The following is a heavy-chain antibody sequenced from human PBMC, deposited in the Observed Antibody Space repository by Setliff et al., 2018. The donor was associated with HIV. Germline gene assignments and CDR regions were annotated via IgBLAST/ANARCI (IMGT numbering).Heavy chain of an antibody. CDR3: ARGCNGGNCYHGSGWFDP. J-gene: IGHJ5*02. CDR1: GYTFTNYD. V-gene: IGHV7-4-1*02. D-gene: IGHD2-15*01. Sequence: GASVKVSCKASGYTFTNYDINWVRQATGQGLEWMGWMNPNSGNTGYAQGFTGRFVFSLDTSVSTAYLQISSLKAEDTAMYYCARGCNGGNCYHGSGWFDPWGQGTLVTVSS. CDR2: MNPNSGNT.